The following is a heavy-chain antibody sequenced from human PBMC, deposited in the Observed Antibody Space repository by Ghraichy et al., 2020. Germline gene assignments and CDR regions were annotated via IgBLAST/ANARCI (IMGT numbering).Heavy chain of an antibody. CDR3: ASRLLWFGELSGIDY. CDR1: GGSISSGDYY. V-gene: IGHV4-30-4*01. CDR2: IYYSGST. J-gene: IGHJ4*02. D-gene: IGHD3-10*01. Sequence: SETLSLTCTVSGGSISSGDYYWSWIRQPPGKGLEWIGYIYYSGSTYYNPSLKSRVTISVDTSKNQFSLKLSSVTAADTAVYYCASRLLWFGELSGIDYWGQGTLVTVSS.